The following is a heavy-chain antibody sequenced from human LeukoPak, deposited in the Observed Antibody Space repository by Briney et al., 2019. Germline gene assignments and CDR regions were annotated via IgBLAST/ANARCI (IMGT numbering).Heavy chain of an antibody. CDR2: INPNSGGT. CDR3: ARVRGYYDSSGLPDY. D-gene: IGHD3-22*01. CDR1: GYTFTGYY. J-gene: IGHJ4*02. V-gene: IGHV1-2*02. Sequence: ASVNVSCKASGYTFTGYYMHWVRQAPGQGLEWMGWINPNSGGTNYAQKFQGRVTMTRDTSISTAYMELSRLRSDDTAVYYCARVRGYYDSSGLPDYWGQGTLVTVSS.